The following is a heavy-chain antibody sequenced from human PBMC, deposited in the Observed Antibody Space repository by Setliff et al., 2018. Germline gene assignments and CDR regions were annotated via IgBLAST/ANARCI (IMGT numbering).Heavy chain of an antibody. D-gene: IGHD4-4*01. CDR1: GGSISSGSYY. Sequence: SETLSLTCTVSGGSISSGSYYWTWIRQHPGKGLEWIGYIYYIGSTYYNPSLKSRVTISVDTSQNQFSLRLSSVTAADTAVYYCVRGTTNLNYYYYMDVWGKGTTVTVS. CDR2: IYYIGST. V-gene: IGHV4-31*03. J-gene: IGHJ6*03. CDR3: VRGTTNLNYYYYMDV.